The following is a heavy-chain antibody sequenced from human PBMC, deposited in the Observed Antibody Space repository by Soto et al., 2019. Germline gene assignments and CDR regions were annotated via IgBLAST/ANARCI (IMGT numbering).Heavy chain of an antibody. CDR1: GGSFSGYY. J-gene: IGHJ5*02. Sequence: SETLSLTCAVYGGSFSGYYWSWIRQPPGKGLEWIGEINHSGSTNYNPPLKSRVTISVDTSKNQFSLKLSSVTAADTAVYYCARGRDYDFWSGYYKNWFDPWGRGTLVTVSS. V-gene: IGHV4-34*01. CDR3: ARGRDYDFWSGYYKNWFDP. D-gene: IGHD3-3*01. CDR2: INHSGST.